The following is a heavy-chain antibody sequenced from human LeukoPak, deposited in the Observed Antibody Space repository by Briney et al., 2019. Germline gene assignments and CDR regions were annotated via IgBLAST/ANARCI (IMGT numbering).Heavy chain of an antibody. CDR1: GFTFSSYS. Sequence: GGSLRLSCAASGFTFSSYSMNWVRQAPGKGLEWVSSISSSSSYIYYADSVKGRFTISRDNAKNSLYLQMNSLTADDTAVHYCVRAYHPGGWFDPWGQGTLVTVSS. J-gene: IGHJ5*02. CDR3: VRAYHPGGWFDP. CDR2: ISSSSSYI. D-gene: IGHD2-21*01. V-gene: IGHV3-21*01.